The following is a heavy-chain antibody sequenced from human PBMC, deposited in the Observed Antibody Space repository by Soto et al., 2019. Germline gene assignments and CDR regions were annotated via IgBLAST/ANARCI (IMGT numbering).Heavy chain of an antibody. J-gene: IGHJ4*02. V-gene: IGHV3-33*01. CDR2: IWYDGSNK. CDR1: GFTFSSYG. Sequence: GGSLRLSCAASGFTFSSYGMHWVRQAPGKGLEWVAVIWYDGSNKYYADSVKGRFTISRDNSKNTLYLQMNSLRAEDKAVYYCAREPYYYDSSGYYVGTVYWGQGTLVTVSS. CDR3: AREPYYYDSSGYYVGTVY. D-gene: IGHD3-22*01.